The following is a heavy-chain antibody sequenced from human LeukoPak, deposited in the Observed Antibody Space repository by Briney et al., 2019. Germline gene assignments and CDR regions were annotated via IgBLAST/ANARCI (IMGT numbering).Heavy chain of an antibody. CDR2: ISSNGGST. D-gene: IGHD5-18*01. V-gene: IGHV3-64D*06. CDR1: GFTFSSYA. Sequence: GGSLRLSCSASGFTFSSYAMHWVRQAPGKGLGYVSAISSNGGSTYYADSVKGRFTISRDNSKNTLYLQMSSLRAEDTAVYYCVKVGRTAMGSYFDYWGQGTLVTVSS. J-gene: IGHJ4*02. CDR3: VKVGRTAMGSYFDY.